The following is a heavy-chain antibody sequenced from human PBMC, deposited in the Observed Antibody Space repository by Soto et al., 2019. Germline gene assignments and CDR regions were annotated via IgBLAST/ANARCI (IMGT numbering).Heavy chain of an antibody. CDR1: GGSISSGGYY. V-gene: IGHV4-31*03. D-gene: IGHD6-13*01. CDR3: AREGPGSSWYEGWSYFDY. CDR2: IYYSGST. Sequence: TLSLTCTVSGGSISSGGYYWSWIRQHPGKGLEWIGYIYYSGSTYYNPSLKSRVTTSVDTSKNQFSLKLSSVTAADTAVYYCAREGPGSSWYEGWSYFDYWGQGTLVTVSS. J-gene: IGHJ4*02.